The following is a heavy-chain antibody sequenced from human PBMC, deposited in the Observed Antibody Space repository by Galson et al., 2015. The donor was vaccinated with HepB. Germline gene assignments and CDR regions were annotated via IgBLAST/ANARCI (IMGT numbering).Heavy chain of an antibody. J-gene: IGHJ3*02. CDR1: GFTFSSYA. Sequence: SLRLSCAASGFTFSSYAMHWVRQAPGKGLEWVAVISYDGSNKYYADSVRGRFTISRDNSKNTLYLQMNSLRAEDTAVYYCTRHVFYSYGSDAFDIWGQGTMVTVSS. V-gene: IGHV3-30-3*01. D-gene: IGHD2-15*01. CDR2: ISYDGSNK. CDR3: TRHVFYSYGSDAFDI.